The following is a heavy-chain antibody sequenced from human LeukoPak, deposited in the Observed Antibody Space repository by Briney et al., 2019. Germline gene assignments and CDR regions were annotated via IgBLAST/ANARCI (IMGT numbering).Heavy chain of an antibody. J-gene: IGHJ4*02. CDR1: GFTFSDHH. V-gene: IGHV3-72*01. Sequence: GGSLRLSCAASGFTFSDHHMDWVRQAPGEGLEWVARIRNKANRYTTEYAASVKGRFTISRDDSENSLYLQMDSLKTEDTAVYYCARSPLGIAPFNYGGQGTLVTVSS. CDR2: IRNKANRYTT. CDR3: ARSPLGIAPFNY. D-gene: IGHD7-27*01.